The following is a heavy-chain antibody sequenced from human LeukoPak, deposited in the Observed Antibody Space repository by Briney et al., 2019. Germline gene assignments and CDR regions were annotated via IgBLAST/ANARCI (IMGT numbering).Heavy chain of an antibody. CDR3: ANLGYSYGYRGGN. CDR1: GGSFSGYY. J-gene: IGHJ4*02. V-gene: IGHV4-34*01. D-gene: IGHD5-18*01. Sequence: SETLSLTCAVYGGSFSGYYWSWIRQPPGKGLEWIGEINHSGSTNYDPSLKSRVTISVDTSKKQFSLKLSSVTAADTAVYYCANLGYSYGYRGGNWGQGTLVTVSS. CDR2: INHSGST.